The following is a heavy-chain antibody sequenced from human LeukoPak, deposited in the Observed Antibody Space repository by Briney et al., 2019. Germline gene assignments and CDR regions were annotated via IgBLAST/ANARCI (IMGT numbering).Heavy chain of an antibody. Sequence: SETLSLTCTASGGSISSYYWNWIRQPPGKGLEWIGYIYNSGSTNYNPSLKSRVTMSIDASKNQFSLKLNSVTAADTAVYYCAREYGDFDYWGQGTLVTVSS. CDR2: IYNSGST. J-gene: IGHJ4*02. V-gene: IGHV4-59*12. CDR3: AREYGDFDY. CDR1: GGSISSYY. D-gene: IGHD4-17*01.